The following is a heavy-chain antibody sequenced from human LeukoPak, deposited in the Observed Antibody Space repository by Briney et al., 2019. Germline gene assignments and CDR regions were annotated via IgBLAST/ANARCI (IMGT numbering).Heavy chain of an antibody. CDR3: AKAVRSMVTGGGYFDS. J-gene: IGHJ4*02. CDR2: LSGGGDSR. D-gene: IGHD3-10*01. V-gene: IGHV3-23*01. CDR1: GLAFSNYA. Sequence: PGGSLRLSCAASGLAFSNYAVSWLRQAPGKGLEWVSSLSGGGDSRYYADSVMGRFTISRDNSKNTLYLQMDSLRAEDTAVYYCAKAVRSMVTGGGYFDSWGQGTLVPVSS.